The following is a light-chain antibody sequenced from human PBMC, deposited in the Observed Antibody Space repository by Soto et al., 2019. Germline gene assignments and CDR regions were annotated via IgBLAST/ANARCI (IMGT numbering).Light chain of an antibody. J-gene: IGKJ2*01. Sequence: EIVLTQSPATLSLSPGARATLSCRASQSVSRSYLAWYQQKPGQAPRLLIYGASSRTTGIPDRFSGSGSGTAFTLTISRLEPEDFAVYYCQQYGSSPPSTFGQGTKLESK. V-gene: IGKV3-20*01. CDR3: QQYGSSPPST. CDR1: QSVSRSY. CDR2: GAS.